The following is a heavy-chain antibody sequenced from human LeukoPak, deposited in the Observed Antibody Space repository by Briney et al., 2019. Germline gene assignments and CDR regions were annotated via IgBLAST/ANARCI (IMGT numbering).Heavy chain of an antibody. CDR1: GGSISNYY. CDR2: INHSGST. CDR3: ARETFDY. V-gene: IGHV4-34*01. J-gene: IGHJ4*02. Sequence: TSETLSLTCTVSGGSISNYYWSWIRQPPGKGLEWIGEINHSGSTNYNPSLKSRVTISVDTSKNQFSLKLSSVTAADTAVYYCARETFDYWGQGTLVTVSS.